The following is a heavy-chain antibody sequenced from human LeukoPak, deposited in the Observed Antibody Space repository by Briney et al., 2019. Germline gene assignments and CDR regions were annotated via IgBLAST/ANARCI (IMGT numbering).Heavy chain of an antibody. J-gene: IGHJ4*02. Sequence: GGSPRLSCAASGFDFNKYWMNWVRQAPGKGLEWVANIKRDDTEINYVDSVRGRFTVSRDNAKNSLYLQLNSLRHEDAAVYFCARGGYYNFWTGLVDYWGLGTRVTVSS. V-gene: IGHV3-7*01. CDR3: ARGGYYNFWTGLVDY. D-gene: IGHD3/OR15-3a*01. CDR1: GFDFNKYW. CDR2: IKRDDTEI.